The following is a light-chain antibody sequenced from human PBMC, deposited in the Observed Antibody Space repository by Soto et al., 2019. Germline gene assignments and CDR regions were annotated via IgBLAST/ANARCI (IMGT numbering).Light chain of an antibody. V-gene: IGKV3-11*01. CDR2: DAS. CDR1: QSISSY. Sequence: EIVLTQSPATLSLSPRERATLACSASQSISSYLACYQQKPGQAPRLLIYDASNRAIGTPARSSGRGSGTDFTLATSSLEAEDFAVYYCQQRSTLLTFCGPTKVAIK. J-gene: IGKJ4*01. CDR3: QQRSTLLT.